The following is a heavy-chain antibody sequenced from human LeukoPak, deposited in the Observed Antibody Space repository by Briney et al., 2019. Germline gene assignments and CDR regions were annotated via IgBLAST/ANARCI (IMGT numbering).Heavy chain of an antibody. D-gene: IGHD3-3*01. J-gene: IGHJ4*02. CDR2: IYYSGST. CDR1: GGSISSSSYY. CDR3: ASRPFLSLEWLSPFDY. V-gene: IGHV4-39*01. Sequence: SGTLSLTCTVSGGSISSSSYYWGWIRQPPGKGLEWIGSIYYSGSTYYNPSLKSRVTISVDTSKNQFSLKLSSVTAADTAVYYCASRPFLSLEWLSPFDYWGQGTLVTVSS.